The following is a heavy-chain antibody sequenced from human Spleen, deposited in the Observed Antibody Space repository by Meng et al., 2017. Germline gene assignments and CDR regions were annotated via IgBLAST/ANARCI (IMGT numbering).Heavy chain of an antibody. CDR3: TKNDFYCLGY. D-gene: IGHD2-21*01. J-gene: IGHJ4*02. Sequence: GQLQASGPALVKPSGTLALTCAVSGASISSDNWWSWVRQPPGKGLEWIGEIYHSGSTNYNPSLKSRITISVDKPKNQFSLTLSSVTAADTAVYYCTKNDFYCLGYWGQGTLVTVSS. CDR1: GASISSDNW. V-gene: IGHV4-4*02. CDR2: IYHSGST.